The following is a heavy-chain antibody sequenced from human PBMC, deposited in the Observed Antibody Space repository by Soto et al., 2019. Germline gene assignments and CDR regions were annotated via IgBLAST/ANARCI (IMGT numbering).Heavy chain of an antibody. D-gene: IGHD2-2*01. CDR3: AHSGDCSSTSCYAGYGMDV. CDR1: GFSLSTSGVG. J-gene: IGHJ6*02. CDR2: IYWDDDK. V-gene: IGHV2-5*02. Sequence: SGPTLVNPTQTLTLTCNLSGFSLSTSGVGVGWIRQPPGKALEWLALIYWDDDKRYSPSLKSRLTITKDTSKNQVVLTMTNMDPVDSATYYCAHSGDCSSTSCYAGYGMDVWGQGTTVTVSS.